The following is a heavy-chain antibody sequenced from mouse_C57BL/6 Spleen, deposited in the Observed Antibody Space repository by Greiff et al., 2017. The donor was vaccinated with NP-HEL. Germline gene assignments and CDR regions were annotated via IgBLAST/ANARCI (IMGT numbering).Heavy chain of an antibody. CDR1: GFTFSSYA. V-gene: IGHV5-9-1*02. CDR3: TRDQVYYDDSSYSYYFDY. Sequence: EVQLVESGEGLVKPGGSLKLSCAASGFTFSSYAMSWVRQTPEKRLEWVAYISSGGDYIYYADTVKGRFTISRDNARNTLYLQMSSLKSEDTAMYYCTRDQVYYDDSSYSYYFDYWGQGTTLTVSS. J-gene: IGHJ2*01. D-gene: IGHD1-1*01. CDR2: ISSGGDYI.